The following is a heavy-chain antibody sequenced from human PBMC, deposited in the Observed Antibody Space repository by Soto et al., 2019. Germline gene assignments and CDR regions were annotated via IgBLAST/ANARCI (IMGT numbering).Heavy chain of an antibody. CDR3: AREGVGWPDH. CDR2: ISAHNGHT. J-gene: IGHJ4*02. Sequence: QVHLVQSGAEVKKPGASVKVSCKASGYTFPSYGISWIRQAPGQGLVWMGWISAHNGHTKYTQNFQGRVTMPTDISTSTAHMELRGLRSADTAVYYCAREGVGWPDHWGQGALVTVAS. D-gene: IGHD3-10*01. V-gene: IGHV1-18*01. CDR1: GYTFPSYG.